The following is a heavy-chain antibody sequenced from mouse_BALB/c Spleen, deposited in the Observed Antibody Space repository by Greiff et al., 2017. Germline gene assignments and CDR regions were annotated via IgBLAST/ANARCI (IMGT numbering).Heavy chain of an antibody. Sequence: EVQRVESGGGLVQPGGSLKLSCAASGFTFSSNGMSWVRQTPDKRLELVATINSNGGSTYYPDSVKGRFTISRDNAKNTLYLQMSSLKSEDTAMYYCAREYGDYWGQGTTLTVSS. CDR1: GFTFSSNG. CDR2: INSNGGST. J-gene: IGHJ2*01. D-gene: IGHD2-10*02. V-gene: IGHV5-6-3*01. CDR3: AREYGDY.